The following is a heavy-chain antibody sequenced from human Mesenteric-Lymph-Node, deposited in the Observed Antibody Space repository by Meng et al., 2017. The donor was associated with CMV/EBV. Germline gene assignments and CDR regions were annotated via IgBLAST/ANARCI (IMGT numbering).Heavy chain of an antibody. CDR2: ISYDGGNK. CDR3: ARDRQPFCGGDCAPDY. V-gene: IGHV3-30-3*01. CDR1: EFRFTCFY. Sequence: GGSLRLSCAASEFRFTCFYMSGVRQAPGKGLEWVALISYDGGNKYYADSVQGRFTISRDNSKNTLYLQMNNLRTEDTAVYYCARDRQPFCGGDCAPDYWGQGTLVTVSS. D-gene: IGHD2-21*01. J-gene: IGHJ4*02.